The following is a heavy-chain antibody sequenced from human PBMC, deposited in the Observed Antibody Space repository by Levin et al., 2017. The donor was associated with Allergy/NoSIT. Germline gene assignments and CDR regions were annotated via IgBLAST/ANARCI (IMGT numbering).Heavy chain of an antibody. Sequence: GESLKISCKASGYTFTRFGIAWVRQAPGQGPEWMGWISPYNGVTNYAQRIQGRVTMTTDRSTTTAYMELRSLTSDDTAIYYCARFTTFGADTTPKYNYGMDVWGQGTTVTVSS. V-gene: IGHV1-18*01. CDR2: ISPYNGVT. J-gene: IGHJ6*01. D-gene: IGHD3-3*01. CDR3: ARFTTFGADTTPKYNYGMDV. CDR1: GYTFTRFG.